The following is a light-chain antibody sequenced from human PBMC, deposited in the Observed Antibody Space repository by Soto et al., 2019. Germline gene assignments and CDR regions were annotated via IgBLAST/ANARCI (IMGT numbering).Light chain of an antibody. CDR1: SGHSSYA. CDR3: QTWGTGIQL. Sequence: QPVLTQSPSASASLGASVKLTCTLSSGHSSYAIAWHQQQPEKGPRYLMKLNSDGSHSKGDGIPDRFSGSSSGADRYLTIPSLQSEDEADYYCQTWGTGIQLFGGGTKLNVL. V-gene: IGLV4-69*01. CDR2: LNSDGSH. J-gene: IGLJ2*01.